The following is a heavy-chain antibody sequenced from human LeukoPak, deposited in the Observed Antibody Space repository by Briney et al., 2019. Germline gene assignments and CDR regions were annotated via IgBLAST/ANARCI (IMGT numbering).Heavy chain of an antibody. D-gene: IGHD4-17*01. V-gene: IGHV4-31*02. CDR2: IYSSGST. J-gene: IGHJ5*02. Sequence: PPETLSLTCSVSGGSISSGYYYWTWIRQHPGTGLEWIGYIYSSGSTHYNPSLKSRSTISVDTSKNQFSLKLTSVTAADTAVYFCTYGDFKNWFDPWGQGILVTVSS. CDR1: GGSISSGYYY. CDR3: TYGDFKNWFDP.